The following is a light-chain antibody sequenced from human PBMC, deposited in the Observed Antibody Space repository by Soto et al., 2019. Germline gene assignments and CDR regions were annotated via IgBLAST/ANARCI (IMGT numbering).Light chain of an antibody. Sequence: DVQVTQSPASLSASVGDRVNISCLTSRGIYNYLAWYQQKSGQIPKLLINAASSLQSGVPSRFSGSGSGTDFTLSISSLQPEDVATYYCQKYDSAPRTFGQGTKVDIK. CDR1: RGIYNY. CDR2: AAS. CDR3: QKYDSAPRT. V-gene: IGKV1-27*01. J-gene: IGKJ1*01.